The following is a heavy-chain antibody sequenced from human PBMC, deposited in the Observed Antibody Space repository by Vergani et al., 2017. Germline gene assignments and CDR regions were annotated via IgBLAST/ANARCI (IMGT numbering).Heavy chain of an antibody. CDR2: INPSGGHT. CDR3: ARGDYGILTGYRY. CDR1: GSTFSNYY. J-gene: IGHJ4*02. Sequence: QVQVVQSGAEVKKSGASVKVSCKTSGSTFSNYYMHWVRQAPGQGLEWMGIINPSGGHTNYAQKFQGRVTMTRDTYTSTVYMELSSLRSEDTAIYYCARGDYGILTGYRYWGQGTMVTVPA. D-gene: IGHD3-9*01. V-gene: IGHV1-46*03.